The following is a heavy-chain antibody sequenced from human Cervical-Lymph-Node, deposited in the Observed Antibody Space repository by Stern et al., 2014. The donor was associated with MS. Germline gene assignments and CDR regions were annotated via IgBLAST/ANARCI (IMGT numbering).Heavy chain of an antibody. D-gene: IGHD5-18*01. CDR1: GYTFINFY. CDR3: AREHTAMGFGF. J-gene: IGHJ4*02. V-gene: IGHV1-46*04. CDR2: INPSDGST. Sequence: VQLVQSGAEVKKPGASVKVSCKATGYTFINFYMHWVRQAPGQGLEWMGIINPSDGSTSYAQTLRGRVTMTRDTSTNTFYMELGSLRSEDTAVYYCAREHTAMGFGFWGQGTLVTVSS.